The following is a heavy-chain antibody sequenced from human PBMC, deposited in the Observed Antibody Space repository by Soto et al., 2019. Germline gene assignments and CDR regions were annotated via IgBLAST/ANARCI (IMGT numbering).Heavy chain of an antibody. J-gene: IGHJ6*03. Sequence: QVQLVESGGGVVQPGRSLRLSCAASGFTFSSYGMHWVRQAPGKGLEWVAVISYDGSNKYYADSVKGRFTISRDNSKNTLYLQMNSLRAEDTAVYYCAKAGGLHLGELSLYHYYYYMDVWGKGTTVTVSS. CDR3: AKAGGLHLGELSLYHYYYYMDV. CDR2: ISYDGSNK. D-gene: IGHD3-16*02. V-gene: IGHV3-30*18. CDR1: GFTFSSYG.